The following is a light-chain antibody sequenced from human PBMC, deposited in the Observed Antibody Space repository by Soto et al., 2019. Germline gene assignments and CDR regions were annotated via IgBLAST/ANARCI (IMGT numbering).Light chain of an antibody. CDR1: QSVSSTY. J-gene: IGKJ1*01. CDR3: QQYGSSRWT. CDR2: AAS. V-gene: IGKV3-20*01. Sequence: EIVLTQSPDTLSLFPGERATLSCRASQSVSSTYLAWYQQKPGQAPRPLISAASSRATGTPDRFSGSGSGTDFTLTISRLEPEDCAVYYCQQYGSSRWTFGQGTKVEIK.